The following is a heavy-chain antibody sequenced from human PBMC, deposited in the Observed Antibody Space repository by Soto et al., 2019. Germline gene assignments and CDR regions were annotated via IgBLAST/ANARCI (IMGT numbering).Heavy chain of an antibody. V-gene: IGHV4-30-2*01. D-gene: IGHD7-27*01. CDR1: GGXISSGGYS. CDR2: IYHSGST. Sequence: SQTLSLTCAVSGGXISSGGYSWSWIRQPPGKGLEWIGYIYHSGSTNYNPSLKSRVTISVDTPKSQFSLKLSSVTAADTAVYYCAKNWNWGSLVHWGQGTLVTVSS. J-gene: IGHJ4*02. CDR3: AKNWNWGSLVH.